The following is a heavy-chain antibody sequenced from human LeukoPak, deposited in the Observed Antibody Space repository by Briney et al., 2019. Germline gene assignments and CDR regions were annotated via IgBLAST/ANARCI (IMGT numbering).Heavy chain of an antibody. Sequence: GGSLRLSCAASGFTFSSYAMSWVRQAPGKGLEWVSAISGSGNSTYYADSVKGRFTISRDNSKNTLYLQMNSLRAEDTAVYYCAKRRGSSWYQDIEYWGQGTLVTVSS. V-gene: IGHV3-23*01. J-gene: IGHJ4*02. CDR2: ISGSGNST. D-gene: IGHD6-13*01. CDR3: AKRRGSSWYQDIEY. CDR1: GFTFSSYA.